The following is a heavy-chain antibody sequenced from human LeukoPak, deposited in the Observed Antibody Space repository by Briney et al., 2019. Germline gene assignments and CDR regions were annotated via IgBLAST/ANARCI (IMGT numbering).Heavy chain of an antibody. Sequence: GGSLRLSCAVSGFTFSSYAMSWVRQAPGKGLEWVSGISGSGTSTYYADPVKGRFTICRDNSKNTLYLQMSSLRAEDTAVYYCARDVSNFGVVIFWGQGTLVTVSS. V-gene: IGHV3-23*01. CDR1: GFTFSSYA. CDR2: ISGSGTST. CDR3: ARDVSNFGVVIF. J-gene: IGHJ4*02. D-gene: IGHD3-3*01.